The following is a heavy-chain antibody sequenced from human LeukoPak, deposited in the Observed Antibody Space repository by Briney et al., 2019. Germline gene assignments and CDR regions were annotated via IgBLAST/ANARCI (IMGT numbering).Heavy chain of an antibody. CDR2: VNPDGSTT. CDR1: GFTFSTYW. V-gene: IGHV3-74*01. Sequence: PGGSLRLSCAASGFTFSTYWMHLVRQAPGKGLVWVSRVNPDGSTTNYADSVKGRFTISRDNAKNTVYLQMNSLRAEDTAVYYCGRDLAAGSWGQGTLVTVSS. CDR3: GRDLAAGS. D-gene: IGHD6-13*01. J-gene: IGHJ5*02.